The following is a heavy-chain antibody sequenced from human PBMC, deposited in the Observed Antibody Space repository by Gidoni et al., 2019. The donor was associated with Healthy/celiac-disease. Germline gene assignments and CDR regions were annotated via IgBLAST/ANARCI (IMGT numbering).Heavy chain of an antibody. CDR2: ISSSSSYI. J-gene: IGHJ4*02. V-gene: IGHV3-21*01. CDR3: ARERRRPSSLDY. CDR1: GFTFSSYS. Sequence: EVQLVESGGGLVKPGGSLRLSCAAYGFTFSSYSMNWVRQAPGKGLEWVSSISSSSSYIYYADSVKGRFTISRDNAKNSLYLQMNSLRAEDTAVYYCARERRRPSSLDYWGQGTLVTVSS.